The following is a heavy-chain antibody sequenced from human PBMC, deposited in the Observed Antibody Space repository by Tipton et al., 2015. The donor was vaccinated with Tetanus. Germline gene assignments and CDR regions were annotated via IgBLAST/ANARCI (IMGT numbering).Heavy chain of an antibody. D-gene: IGHD1-1*01. CDR2: IYYSGST. V-gene: IGHV4-61*01. Sequence: TLSLTCTVSGGSVSSGSYYWSWIRQPPGKGLEWIGYIYYSGSTNYNPSLKSRVTISVDTSKNQFSLKLGSVTAADTAVYYCAREGGGTDGYLDYWGQGTLVTVSS. J-gene: IGHJ4*02. CDR3: AREGGGTDGYLDY. CDR1: GGSVSSGSYY.